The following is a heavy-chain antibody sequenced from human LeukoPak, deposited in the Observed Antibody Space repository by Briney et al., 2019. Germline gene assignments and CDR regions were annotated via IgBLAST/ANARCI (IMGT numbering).Heavy chain of an antibody. D-gene: IGHD6-13*01. J-gene: IGHJ3*02. CDR2: ISYDGSNK. CDR3: AKDRGSSWLASAFDI. Sequence: GGSLRLSCAASGFTFSSYGMHWVRQAPGKGLEWVAVISYDGSNKYYADSVKGRFTISRDNSKNTLYLQMNSLRAEDTAVYYCAKDRGSSWLASAFDIWGQGTMVTVSS. CDR1: GFTFSSYG. V-gene: IGHV3-30*18.